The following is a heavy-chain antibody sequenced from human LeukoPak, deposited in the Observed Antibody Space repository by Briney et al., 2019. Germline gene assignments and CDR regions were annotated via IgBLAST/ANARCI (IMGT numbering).Heavy chain of an antibody. D-gene: IGHD6-13*01. V-gene: IGHV1-69*04. J-gene: IGHJ5*02. CDR1: GGTFSSYA. CDR2: IIPIFGIA. CDR3: ARGSGIAAAGTTDEDWFDP. Sequence: GSSVKVSCKASGGTFSSYAISWVRQAPGQGLEWMGRIIPIFGIANHAQKFQGRVTITADKSTSTAYMELSSLRSEDTAVYYCARGSGIAAAGTTDEDWFDPWGQGTLVTVSS.